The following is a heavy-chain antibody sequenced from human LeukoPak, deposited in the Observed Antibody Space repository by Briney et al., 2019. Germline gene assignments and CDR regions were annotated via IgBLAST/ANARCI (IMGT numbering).Heavy chain of an antibody. D-gene: IGHD3-22*01. CDR1: GFTFSSYG. CDR2: IWYDGSNK. CDR3: ARDPDYYDSSGYYQRYFDY. V-gene: IGHV3-33*01. J-gene: IGHJ4*02. Sequence: GGSLRLSCAASGFTFSSYGMHWVRQAPGKGLEWVAVIWYDGSNKYYADSVKGRFTISRDNSKNTLYLQMNSLRAEDTAVYYCARDPDYYDSSGYYQRYFDYWGQGTLVTVSS.